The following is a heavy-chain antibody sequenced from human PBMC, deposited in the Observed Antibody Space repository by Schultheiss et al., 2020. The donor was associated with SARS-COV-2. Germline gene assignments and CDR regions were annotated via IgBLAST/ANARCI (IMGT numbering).Heavy chain of an antibody. D-gene: IGHD1-26*01. J-gene: IGHJ4*02. CDR2: ISHDGSNK. CDR3: AKDTNPYSRSSPGDY. Sequence: GGSLRLSCAASGFTFSCYGMNWVRQAPGKGLEWVAVISHDGSNKYYADSVKGRFTISRENSKNTLYLQMNSLRAEDTAVYYCAKDTNPYSRSSPGDYWGQGTLVTVSS. CDR1: GFTFSCYG. V-gene: IGHV3-30*18.